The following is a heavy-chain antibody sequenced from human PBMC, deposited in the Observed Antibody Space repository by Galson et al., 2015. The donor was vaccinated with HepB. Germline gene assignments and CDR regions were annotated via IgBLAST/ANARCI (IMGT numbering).Heavy chain of an antibody. CDR2: ISGSGGST. Sequence: SLRLSCAASGFTFSSYAMSWVRKAPGKGLEWVSAISGSGGSTYYADSVKGRFTISRDNSKNTLYLKMNSLRAEDTAVYYCAKDADYSNYDEEWSGWFDPWGQGTLVTVSS. CDR1: GFTFSSYA. J-gene: IGHJ5*02. CDR3: AKDADYSNYDEEWSGWFDP. V-gene: IGHV3-23*01. D-gene: IGHD4-11*01.